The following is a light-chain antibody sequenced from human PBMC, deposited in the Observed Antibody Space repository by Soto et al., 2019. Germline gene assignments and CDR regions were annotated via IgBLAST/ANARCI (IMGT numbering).Light chain of an antibody. CDR3: QQYGSSPLT. Sequence: EIVLTQSPATLSLSPGERATLSCGASQSVSSNLAWYQQKPGQAPRLLIYGASSRATGIPDRFSGSGSGTDFTLTISRLEPEDFAVYYCQQYGSSPLTFGGGTTGDIK. CDR1: QSVSSN. V-gene: IGKV3-20*01. J-gene: IGKJ4*01. CDR2: GAS.